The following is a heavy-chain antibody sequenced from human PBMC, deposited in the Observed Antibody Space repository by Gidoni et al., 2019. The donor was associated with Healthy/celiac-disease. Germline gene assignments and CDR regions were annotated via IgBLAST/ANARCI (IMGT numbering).Heavy chain of an antibody. J-gene: IGHJ3*02. CDR3: AKAVEMATIQGYAFDI. D-gene: IGHD5-12*01. V-gene: IGHV4-61*02. Sequence: WSWIRQPAGKGLEWIGRIYTSGSTNYNPSLKSRVPISVDTSKKQFSLKLSSVTAADTAVYYCAKAVEMATIQGYAFDIWGQGTMVTVSS. CDR2: IYTSGST.